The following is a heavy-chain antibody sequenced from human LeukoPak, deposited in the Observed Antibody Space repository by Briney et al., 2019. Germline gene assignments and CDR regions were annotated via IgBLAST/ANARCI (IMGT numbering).Heavy chain of an antibody. CDR1: GGSFSGYY. Sequence: SETLSLTCAVYGGSFSGYYWSWIRQPPGKGLEWIGEINHSGSTNYNPSLKSRVTISVDTSKNQFSLKLSSVTAADTAVYYCARSGYDYVWGSYNYWGQGTLVTVSS. CDR3: ARSGYDYVWGSYNY. CDR2: INHSGST. J-gene: IGHJ4*02. D-gene: IGHD3-16*01. V-gene: IGHV4-34*01.